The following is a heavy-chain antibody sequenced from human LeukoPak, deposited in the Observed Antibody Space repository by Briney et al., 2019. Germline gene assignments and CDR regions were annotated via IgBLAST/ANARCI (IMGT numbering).Heavy chain of an antibody. CDR1: GFTLSSYA. D-gene: IGHD2-15*01. CDR3: ASLWGYCSGGSCYS. V-gene: IGHV3-30*03. CDR2: IPYDGSNK. Sequence: GGSLRLSRAGSGFTLSSYAMHGVRHAPDKGLEWGAVIPYDGSNKYYADSVKGRFTISIDNSKNTLYLQMNSLRAEDTAVYYCASLWGYCSGGSCYSWGQGTLVTVSS. J-gene: IGHJ4*02.